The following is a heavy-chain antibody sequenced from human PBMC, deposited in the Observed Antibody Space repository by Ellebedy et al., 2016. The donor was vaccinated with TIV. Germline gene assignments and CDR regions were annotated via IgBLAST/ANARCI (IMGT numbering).Heavy chain of an antibody. D-gene: IGHD1-26*01. CDR1: GFTFSTYA. CDR2: ISYSGGST. Sequence: GESLKISCSASGFTFSTYAMSWVRQAPGKGLEWASAISYSGGSTYYTDSVKGRFTISRDNSMNTVYLQLNSLRVEDTAVYYCAKSEAGGTYLWLYWGQGALVTVSS. CDR3: AKSEAGGTYLWLY. J-gene: IGHJ4*02. V-gene: IGHV3-23*01.